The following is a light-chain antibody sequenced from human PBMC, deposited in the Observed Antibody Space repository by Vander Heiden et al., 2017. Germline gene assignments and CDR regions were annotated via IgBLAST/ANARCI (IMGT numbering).Light chain of an antibody. J-gene: IGLJ2*01. V-gene: IGLV2-23*02. CDR1: SSDVGNYNF. CDR2: EVI. CDR3: CSYGDSNTLV. Sequence: QSALPQPASVSASPGPSITISCTGTSSDVGNYNFVSWYQHHPGKAPKLMIYEVIKRPSGVSNRFSGSKSGNTASLTISGLQAEDEADYYCCSYGDSNTLVFGGGTKLTVL.